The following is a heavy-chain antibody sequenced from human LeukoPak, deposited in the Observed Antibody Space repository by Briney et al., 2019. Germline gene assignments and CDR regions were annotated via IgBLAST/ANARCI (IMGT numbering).Heavy chain of an antibody. CDR3: AHRIYGDVSFDY. Sequence: SGPALVKPTQTLTLTCTFSGFSLSTSGVGVGWIRQPPGKALEWLALIYWNDDKRYSPSLKSRLTITKDTSKNQVVLTMTNMDPVDTATYYCAHRIYGDVSFDYWGQGTPVTVSS. D-gene: IGHD4-17*01. J-gene: IGHJ4*02. CDR2: IYWNDDK. CDR1: GFSLSTSGVG. V-gene: IGHV2-5*01.